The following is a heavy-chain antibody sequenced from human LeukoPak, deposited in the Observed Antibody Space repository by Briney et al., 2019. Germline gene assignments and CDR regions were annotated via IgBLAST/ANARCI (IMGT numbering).Heavy chain of an antibody. CDR2: IRSKAYGGTT. CDR3: TTSAYSGYVYYFDY. J-gene: IGHJ4*02. Sequence: KSGGSLRLSCTASGFTFGDYAMSWFRQAPGKGLEWVGFIRSKAYGGTTEYAASVKGRFTISRDDSKSIAYLQMNSLKTEDTAVYYCTTSAYSGYVYYFDYWGQGTLVTVSS. V-gene: IGHV3-49*05. CDR1: GFTFGDYA. D-gene: IGHD5-12*01.